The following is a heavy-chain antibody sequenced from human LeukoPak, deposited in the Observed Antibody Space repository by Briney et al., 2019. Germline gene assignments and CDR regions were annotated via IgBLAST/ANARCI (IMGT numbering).Heavy chain of an antibody. CDR2: IYTSGST. J-gene: IGHJ4*02. CDR3: ARHWGTVTTYHFDY. D-gene: IGHD4-11*01. CDR1: GGSISSYY. Sequence: SETLSLTCTVSGGSISSYYWSWIRQPPGKGLEWIGYIYTSGSTNYNPSLKSRVTISVDTSKNQFTLKLSSVTAADTAVYYCARHWGTVTTYHFDYWGQGTLVTGSS. V-gene: IGHV4-4*09.